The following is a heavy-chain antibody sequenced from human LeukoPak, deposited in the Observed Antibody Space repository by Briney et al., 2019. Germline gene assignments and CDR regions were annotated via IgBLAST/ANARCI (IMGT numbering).Heavy chain of an antibody. CDR1: GFTFSSYA. V-gene: IGHV3-23*01. CDR2: ISGSGGST. D-gene: IGHD3-3*01. Sequence: GGPLRLSCAASGFTFSSYAMSWVRQAPGKGLEWVSAISGSGGSTYYADSVKGRFTISRDNSKNTLYLQMNSLRAEDTAVYYCAKSSRIRFWSGYFPPPGYWGQGTLVTVSS. J-gene: IGHJ4*02. CDR3: AKSSRIRFWSGYFPPPGY.